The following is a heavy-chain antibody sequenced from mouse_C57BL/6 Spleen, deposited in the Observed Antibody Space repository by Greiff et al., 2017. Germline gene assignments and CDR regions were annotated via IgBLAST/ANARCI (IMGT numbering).Heavy chain of an antibody. D-gene: IGHD2-4*01. CDR2: IDPENGDT. V-gene: IGHV14-4*01. CDR1: GFNIKDDY. CDR3: TTYDYDRIAY. Sequence: VQLQQSGAELVRPGASVKLSCTASGFNIKDDYMHWVKQRPEQGLEWIGWIDPENGDTEYASKFQGKATITADTSSNTAYLQLSSLTSEDTAVYYCTTYDYDRIAYWGQGTLVTVSA. J-gene: IGHJ3*01.